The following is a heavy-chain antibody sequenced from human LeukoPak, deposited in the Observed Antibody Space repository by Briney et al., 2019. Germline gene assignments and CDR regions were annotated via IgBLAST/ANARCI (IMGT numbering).Heavy chain of an antibody. V-gene: IGHV4-38-2*02. D-gene: IGHD3-22*01. CDR2: IYHSGST. CDR1: GYSISSGYY. Sequence: SETLSLTCTVSGYSISSGYYWGWIRQPPGKGLEWIGSIYHSGSTYYNPSLKSRVTISVDTSKNQFSLKLSSVTTADTAVYYCARATGWAYYYDSSQFDPWGQGTLVTVSS. CDR3: ARATGWAYYYDSSQFDP. J-gene: IGHJ5*02.